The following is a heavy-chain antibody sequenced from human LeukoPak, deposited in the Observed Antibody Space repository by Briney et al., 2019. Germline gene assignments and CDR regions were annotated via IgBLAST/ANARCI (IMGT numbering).Heavy chain of an antibody. V-gene: IGHV3-30*02. CDR1: GFTFSSYG. J-gene: IGHJ4*02. Sequence: GRSLRLSCAASGFTFSSYGMHWVRQAPGKGLEWVAFIRYDGSNKYYADSVKGRFTISRDNSKNTLYLQMNSLRAEDTAVYYCAKVKKWDEYFDYWGQGTLVTVSS. CDR3: AKVKKWDEYFDY. D-gene: IGHD1-26*01. CDR2: IRYDGSNK.